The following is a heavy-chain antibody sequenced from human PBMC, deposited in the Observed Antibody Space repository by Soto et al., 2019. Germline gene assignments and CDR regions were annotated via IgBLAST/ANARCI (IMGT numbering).Heavy chain of an antibody. Sequence: SVKVSCKASGGTFSSCAISCVRQAPGQGLEWMGGIIPIFGTANYAQKFQGRVTITADKSTSTAYMELSSLRSEDTAVYYCARAVVVLRYSSSSNWFDPWGQGTLVTVSS. CDR2: IIPIFGTA. CDR3: ARAVVVLRYSSSSNWFDP. J-gene: IGHJ5*02. CDR1: GGTFSSCA. V-gene: IGHV1-69*06. D-gene: IGHD6-6*01.